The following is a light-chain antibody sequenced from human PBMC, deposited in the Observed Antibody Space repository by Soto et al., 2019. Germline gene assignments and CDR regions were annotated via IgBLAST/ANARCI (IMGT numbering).Light chain of an antibody. CDR1: QSLLQSNGYNY. Sequence: DIVMTQSPLSLTVTPGEPASISCRSTQSLLQSNGYNYLDWYLQKPGQSPQLLIYLRSNRASGVPDRFSGSGSGTDFTLRISRVEAEDVGVYYCMQSLQTPFTFGPGTKVDIK. CDR2: LRS. J-gene: IGKJ3*01. V-gene: IGKV2-28*01. CDR3: MQSLQTPFT.